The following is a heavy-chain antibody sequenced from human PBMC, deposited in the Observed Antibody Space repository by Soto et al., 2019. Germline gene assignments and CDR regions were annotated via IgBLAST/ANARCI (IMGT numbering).Heavy chain of an antibody. J-gene: IGHJ5*02. D-gene: IGHD2-15*01. CDR2: INHSGST. CDR1: GGSFSGYY. CDR3: ARVARVVVGLNWFDP. Sequence: PSETLSLTCAVYGGSFSGYYWSWIRQPPGKGLEWIGEINHSGSTNYNPSLKSRVTISVDTSKNQFSLKLSSVTAADTAVYYCARVARVVVGLNWFDPCGQGTLVTVSS. V-gene: IGHV4-34*01.